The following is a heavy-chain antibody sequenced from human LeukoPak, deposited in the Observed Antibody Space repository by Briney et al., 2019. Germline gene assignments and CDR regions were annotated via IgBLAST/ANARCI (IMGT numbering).Heavy chain of an antibody. J-gene: IGHJ4*02. CDR2: IYSGGST. Sequence: GGSLRLSCAASGFTVSSNYMSWVRQAPGKGLEWVSVIYSGGSTYYADSVKGRFTISRDNSKNTLYLQMNSLRAEDTAVYYCARDTPLTMVRGVITYYFDYWGQGTLVTVSS. D-gene: IGHD3-10*01. V-gene: IGHV3-66*02. CDR3: ARDTPLTMVRGVITYYFDY. CDR1: GFTVSSNY.